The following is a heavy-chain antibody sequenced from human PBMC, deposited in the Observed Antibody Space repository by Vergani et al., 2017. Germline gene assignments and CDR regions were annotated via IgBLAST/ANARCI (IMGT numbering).Heavy chain of an antibody. CDR2: IRSKAYGGTT. CDR3: TRVLGGSLYYGGNSAYYYYGMDV. CDR1: GFTFGDYA. J-gene: IGHJ6*02. V-gene: IGHV3-49*04. Sequence: EVQLVESGGGLVQPGRSLRLSCTASGFTFGDYAMSWVRQAPGKGLEWVGFIRSKAYGGTTEYAASVKGRFTISRDDSKSIAYLQMNSLKTEDTAVYYCTRVLGGSLYYGGNSAYYYYGMDVWGQGTTVTVSS. D-gene: IGHD4-23*01.